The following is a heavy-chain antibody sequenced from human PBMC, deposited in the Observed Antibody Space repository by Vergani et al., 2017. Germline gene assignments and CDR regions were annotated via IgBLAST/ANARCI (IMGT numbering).Heavy chain of an antibody. CDR3: ARGEHDYGDYVSMDV. Sequence: QVQLVQSGAEVKKPGASVKVSCKASGYTFTSYYMHWVRQAPGQGLEWMGIVNPSGGSTSYAQKFQGRVTMTTDTSTSTAYMELRSLRSDDTAVYYCARGEHDYGDYVSMDVWGKGTTVTVSS. CDR1: GYTFTSYY. V-gene: IGHV1-46*01. D-gene: IGHD4-17*01. CDR2: VNPSGGST. J-gene: IGHJ6*03.